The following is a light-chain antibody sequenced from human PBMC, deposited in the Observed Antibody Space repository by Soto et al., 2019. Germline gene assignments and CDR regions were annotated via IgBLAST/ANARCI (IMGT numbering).Light chain of an antibody. CDR2: GAS. J-gene: IGKJ1*01. V-gene: IGKV3-15*01. Sequence: EIVMTQPPATLSVSPGERATLSCRASQSVSSNLAWYQQKPGQAPRLLIYGASTRATGIPARFSGSGSGTEFTLTISSLQSEDFAVYCCQQYNNWPATFGQGTKV. CDR3: QQYNNWPAT. CDR1: QSVSSN.